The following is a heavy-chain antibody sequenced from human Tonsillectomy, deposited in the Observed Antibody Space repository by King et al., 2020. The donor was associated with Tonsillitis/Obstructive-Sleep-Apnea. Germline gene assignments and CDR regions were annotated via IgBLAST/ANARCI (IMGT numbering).Heavy chain of an antibody. CDR3: ARQVAYCSSTGCHINDAFYI. J-gene: IGHJ3*02. CDR2: IYTGDSDT. D-gene: IGHD2-2*02. CDR1: GYSFTSYW. Sequence: VQLVQSGAEVKKPGESLKISCKGSGYSFTSYWIGWVRQMPGKGLEWMGIIYTGDSDTRYSPSFQGQVTISADKSISTAYLQWSSMKESDTAMYYCARQVAYCSSTGCHINDAFYIWCQGAMVTVSS. V-gene: IGHV5-51*01.